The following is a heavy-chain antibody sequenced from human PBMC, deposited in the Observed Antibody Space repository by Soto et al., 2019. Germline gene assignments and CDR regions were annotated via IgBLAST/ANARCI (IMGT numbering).Heavy chain of an antibody. V-gene: IGHV3-33*01. Sequence: PGGSLRLSCAASGFTFSSYGMHWVRHAPGKGLEWVAVIWYDGSNKYYADSVKGRFTISRDNSKNTLYLQMNSLRAEDTAVYYCARDSVTVTVYYYGMDVWGQGTTVTVSS. CDR3: ARDSVTVTVYYYGMDV. CDR2: IWYDGSNK. J-gene: IGHJ6*02. D-gene: IGHD4-4*01. CDR1: GFTFSSYG.